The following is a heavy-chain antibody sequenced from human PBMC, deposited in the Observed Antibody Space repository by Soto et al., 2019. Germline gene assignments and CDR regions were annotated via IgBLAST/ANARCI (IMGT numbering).Heavy chain of an antibody. CDR3: AKATVKYVDTAMVTNAFDI. CDR1: GFTFSSYA. D-gene: IGHD5-18*01. CDR2: ISGTGGST. Sequence: GGSLRLSCAASGFTFSSYAMSWVRQAPGKGLERVSVISGTGGSTYYADSVKGRFTISRDNSKNTLYLQMNSLRAEDTAVYYCAKATVKYVDTAMVTNAFDIWGQGTMVTVSS. V-gene: IGHV3-23*01. J-gene: IGHJ3*02.